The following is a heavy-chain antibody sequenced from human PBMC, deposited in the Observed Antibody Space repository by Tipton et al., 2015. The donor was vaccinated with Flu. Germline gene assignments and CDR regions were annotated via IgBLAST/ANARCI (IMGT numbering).Heavy chain of an antibody. V-gene: IGHV3-74*01. CDR1: GFTFSSLW. D-gene: IGHD3-22*01. J-gene: IGHJ4*02. CDR3: ATGVHYYYDR. CDR2: VNHDGSGT. Sequence: AASGFTFSSLWMHWVRQVPGKGLEWVSRVNHDGSGTTYADSVKGRFTISRDNAKSTLYLQMNSLRAEDTALYYCATGVHYYYDRWGQGTLVTVSS.